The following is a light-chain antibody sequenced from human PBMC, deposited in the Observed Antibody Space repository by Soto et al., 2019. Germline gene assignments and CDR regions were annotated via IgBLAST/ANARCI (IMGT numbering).Light chain of an antibody. CDR3: QLYYSYPRT. Sequence: ERVSTQSVATLTVSPGERATLSCGASQSVSSSYLAWYQQKPGQAPRLLIYGASSRATGIPDRFSGSGSGTDFTLTISFLQSEDFATYFCQLYYSYPRTFGQGTKVDIK. V-gene: IGKV3D-15*03. CDR1: QSVSSSY. CDR2: GAS. J-gene: IGKJ1*01.